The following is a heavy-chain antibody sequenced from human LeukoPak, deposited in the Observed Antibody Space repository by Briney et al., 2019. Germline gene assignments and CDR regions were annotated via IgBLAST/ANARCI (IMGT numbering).Heavy chain of an antibody. CDR1: GGTFSSYA. V-gene: IGHV1-69*13. CDR2: IIPLFGTT. D-gene: IGHD3-10*01. J-gene: IGHJ4*02. CDR3: ARDRSPVGYGSGSSYSPFDY. Sequence: GASVKVSCKASGGTFSSYAISRVRQAPGQGLEWMGGIIPLFGTTNYAQKFQGRVTITADESTGTAYMELSSLRSEDTAVYYCARDRSPVGYGSGSSYSPFDYWGQGTLVTVSS.